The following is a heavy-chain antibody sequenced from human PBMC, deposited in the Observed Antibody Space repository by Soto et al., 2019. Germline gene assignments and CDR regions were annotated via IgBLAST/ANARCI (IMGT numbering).Heavy chain of an antibody. D-gene: IGHD3-10*01. J-gene: IGHJ4*02. CDR3: AKGGVRGVIRGDFDS. Sequence: EVQLLESGGGLIQPGGSLRLSCAASGFTFSNYAMSWVRQAPGKGLEWVSAISGTGDNSYYADSVRGRFTFSRDNSKNPRYLQMTSLRAGDTAVYYCAKGGVRGVIRGDFDSWGQGTLVTVSS. V-gene: IGHV3-23*01. CDR2: ISGTGDNS. CDR1: GFTFSNYA.